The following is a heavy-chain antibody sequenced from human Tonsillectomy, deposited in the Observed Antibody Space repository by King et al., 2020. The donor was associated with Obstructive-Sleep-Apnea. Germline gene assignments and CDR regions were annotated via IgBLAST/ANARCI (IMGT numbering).Heavy chain of an antibody. J-gene: IGHJ4*02. D-gene: IGHD5-24*01. CDR2: ISYDGSNK. Sequence: VQLVESGGGVVQPGRSLRLSCAASGFTFSSYAMHWVRQAPGKGLEWVAVISYDGSNKYYADSVKGRFTISRDNSKNTLYLHMNSLRAEDTAVYYCARGWGRDGYSPLDYWGQGTLVTVSS. V-gene: IGHV3-30*04. CDR1: GFTFSSYA. CDR3: ARGWGRDGYSPLDY.